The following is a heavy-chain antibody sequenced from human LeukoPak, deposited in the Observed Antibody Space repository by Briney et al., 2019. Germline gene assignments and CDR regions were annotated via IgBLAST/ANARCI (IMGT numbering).Heavy chain of an antibody. J-gene: IGHJ4*02. Sequence: GRSLRLSCAASGFTFSSYVMHWVRQAPGKGLEWVTLISFDGSNKYYADSVKGRFTISRDNSKNTPYLQMNSLRAEDTAVYYCARDYPGAKYYFDYWGQGALVTVSS. CDR2: ISFDGSNK. V-gene: IGHV3-30*04. CDR1: GFTFSSYV. D-gene: IGHD7-27*01. CDR3: ARDYPGAKYYFDY.